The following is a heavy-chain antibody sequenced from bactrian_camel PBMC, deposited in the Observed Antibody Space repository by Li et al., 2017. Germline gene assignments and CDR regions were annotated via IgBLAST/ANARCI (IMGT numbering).Heavy chain of an antibody. Sequence: DVQLVESGGGSVQTGGALRLSCIVSGDTFSNLCMAWFRQAPGKQREGVARLWGGGGSPYYVNAARGRFTISRDNAKNTLYLEVNSLKLEDAAMYYCAANVGYCYSRAPLLPSQYAYWGQGTQVTVS. CDR2: LWGGGGSP. CDR3: AANVGYCYSRAPLLPSQYAY. D-gene: IGHD2*01. J-gene: IGHJ4*01. CDR1: GDTFSNLC. V-gene: IGHV3S40*01.